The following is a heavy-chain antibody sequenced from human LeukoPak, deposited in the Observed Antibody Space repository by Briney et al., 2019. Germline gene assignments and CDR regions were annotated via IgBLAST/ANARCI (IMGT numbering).Heavy chain of an antibody. J-gene: IGHJ3*02. Sequence: GESLKISCKGSGYSSTTYGIAWVRQMPGKGLEWMGIIYPADSETRYSPSFQGQVTISADKSISTAYLQWSSLKASDTAMYYCATTSGYSSSSHAFDIWGQGTMVTVSS. CDR1: GYSSTTYG. V-gene: IGHV5-51*01. CDR3: ATTSGYSSSSHAFDI. D-gene: IGHD6-6*01. CDR2: IYPADSET.